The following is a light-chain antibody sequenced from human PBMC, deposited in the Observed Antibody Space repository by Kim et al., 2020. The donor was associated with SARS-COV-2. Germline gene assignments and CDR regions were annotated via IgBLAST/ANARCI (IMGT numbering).Light chain of an antibody. J-gene: IGKJ4*01. CDR1: QSVSSY. V-gene: IGKV3-11*01. CDR3: QQRSNWPRS. CDR2: DAS. Sequence: EIVLTQSPATLSLSPGERATLSCRASQSVSSYLAWYQQKPGQAPRLLIYDASNRATGIPARFSGSGSGTDFTRTISSLEPEDFAVYYCQQRSNWPRSFGGGAKGDIK.